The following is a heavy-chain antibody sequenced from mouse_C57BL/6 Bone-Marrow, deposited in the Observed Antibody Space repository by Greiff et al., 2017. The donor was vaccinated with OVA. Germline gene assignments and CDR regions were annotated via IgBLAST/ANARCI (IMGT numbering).Heavy chain of an antibody. CDR3: ARGYGNYGAMDY. CDR1: GYTFTSYW. CDR2: IAPSDSYT. Sequence: QVQLQQPGAELVMPGASVKLSCKASGYTFTSYWMHWVKQRPGQGLEWIGEIAPSDSYTNYNQKFKGKSTLTVDKSSSTAYMQLSSLTSEDSAVYYCARGYGNYGAMDYWGQGTSVTVSS. V-gene: IGHV1-69*01. J-gene: IGHJ4*01. D-gene: IGHD2-1*01.